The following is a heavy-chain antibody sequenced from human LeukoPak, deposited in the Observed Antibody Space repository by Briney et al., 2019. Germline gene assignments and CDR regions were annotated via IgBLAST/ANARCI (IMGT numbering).Heavy chain of an antibody. CDR2: INDGGRT. D-gene: IGHD3-10*01. CDR1: GESFSDYY. J-gene: IGHJ4*02. Sequence: SETLSLTCAVAGESFSDYYWTWLRQSPLKGLEWLGEINDGGRTYYNPSLKSRVTISVDTSKNQFSLMLTSMTAADAAVYYCARAQVLWFGKLSVPQSFDHWGQGTLVTVSS. CDR3: ARAQVLWFGKLSVPQSFDH. V-gene: IGHV4-34*01.